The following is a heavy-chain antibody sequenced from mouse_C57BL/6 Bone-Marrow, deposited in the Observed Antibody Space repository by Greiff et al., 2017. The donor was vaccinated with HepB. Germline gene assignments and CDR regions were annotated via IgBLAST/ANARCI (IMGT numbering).Heavy chain of an antibody. J-gene: IGHJ4*01. Sequence: VKLMESGAELVRPGASVTLSCKASGYTFTDYEMHWVKQTPVHGLEWIGAIDPETGGTAYNQKFKGKAILTADTSSSTAYMELRSLTSEDSAVYYCTGSEDGYYVYYAMDYWGQGTSVTVSS. CDR1: GYTFTDYE. V-gene: IGHV1-15*01. CDR3: TGSEDGYYVYYAMDY. CDR2: IDPETGGT. D-gene: IGHD2-3*01.